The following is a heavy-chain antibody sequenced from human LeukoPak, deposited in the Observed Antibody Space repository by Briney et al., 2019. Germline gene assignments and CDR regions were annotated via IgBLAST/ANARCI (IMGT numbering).Heavy chain of an antibody. D-gene: IGHD6-13*01. CDR2: INSDESST. CDR3: ASSSYSSSSFDY. J-gene: IGHJ4*02. Sequence: GGSLRLSCAASEFTFRAYEMTWVRQAPGKGLVWVSRINSDESSTSYADSVKGRLTISRDNAKNTLYLEMNSLRAEDTAVYYCASSSYSSSSFDYWGQGTLVTVSS. V-gene: IGHV3-74*01. CDR1: EFTFRAYE.